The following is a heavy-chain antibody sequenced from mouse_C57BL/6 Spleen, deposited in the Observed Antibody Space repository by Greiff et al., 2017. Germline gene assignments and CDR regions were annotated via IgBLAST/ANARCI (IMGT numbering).Heavy chain of an antibody. CDR3: ARLPYDYDGPHYFDY. J-gene: IGHJ2*01. Sequence: EVQLVESGGGLVKPGGSLKLSCAASGFTFSSYTMSWVRQTPEKRLEWVATISGGGGNTYYPDSVKGRFTISRDNAKNTLYLQMSMLRSEDTALYYCARLPYDYDGPHYFDYWGQGTTLTVSS. CDR2: ISGGGGNT. V-gene: IGHV5-9*01. CDR1: GFTFSSYT. D-gene: IGHD2-4*01.